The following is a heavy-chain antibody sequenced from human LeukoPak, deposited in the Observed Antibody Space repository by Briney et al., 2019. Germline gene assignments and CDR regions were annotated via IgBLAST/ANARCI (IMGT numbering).Heavy chain of an antibody. Sequence: GGSLRLSCTASGFTFGGYAMSWVRQAPGKGLEWVGFIRSKAYGGTTEYAASVKGRFTISRDDSKSIAYLQMNSLKTEDTAVYYCTRNGTSPTYSYGSGSYFNYWGQGTLVTVSS. J-gene: IGHJ4*02. CDR3: TRNGTSPTYSYGSGSYFNY. CDR1: GFTFGGYA. V-gene: IGHV3-49*04. CDR2: IRSKAYGGTT. D-gene: IGHD3-10*01.